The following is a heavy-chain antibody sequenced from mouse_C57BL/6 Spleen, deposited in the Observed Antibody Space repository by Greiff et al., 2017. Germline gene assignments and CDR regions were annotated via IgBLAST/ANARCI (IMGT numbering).Heavy chain of an antibody. CDR2: IHPSDSAT. Sequence: QVQLQQPGAELVKPGASVKVSCKASGYTFTSYWMHWVKQRPGQGLEWIGRIHPSDSATNYNQKFKGKATLTVDKSSSTAYMQLNSLTSEDSAVYYCARCDYDGPWFAYWGQGTLVTVSA. CDR3: ARCDYDGPWFAY. CDR1: GYTFTSYW. D-gene: IGHD2-4*01. J-gene: IGHJ3*01. V-gene: IGHV1-74*01.